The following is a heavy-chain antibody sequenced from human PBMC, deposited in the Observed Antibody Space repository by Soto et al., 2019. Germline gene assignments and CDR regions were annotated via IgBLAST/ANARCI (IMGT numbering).Heavy chain of an antibody. CDR1: GFTFSSYA. Sequence: GGSLRLSCAASGFTFSSYAMHWVRQAPGKWLEWVAVISYDGSNKYYADSVKGRFTISRDNSKNTLYLQMNSLRAEDTAVYYCARDLWRGQSRYYYYGMDVWGQGXTVTVSS. CDR3: ARDLWRGQSRYYYYGMDV. CDR2: ISYDGSNK. D-gene: IGHD3-10*01. V-gene: IGHV3-30-3*01. J-gene: IGHJ6*02.